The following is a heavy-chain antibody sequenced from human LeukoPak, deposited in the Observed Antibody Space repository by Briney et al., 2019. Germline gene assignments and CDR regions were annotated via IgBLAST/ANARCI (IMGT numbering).Heavy chain of an antibody. CDR3: ARRFPGIAAATDDY. V-gene: IGHV1-2*02. J-gene: IGHJ4*02. Sequence: ASVKVSCKASGYTFTGYYMHWVRQAPGQGLEWMGWINPNSGGTNYAQKFQGRVTMTRDTSISTAYMELSRLRSDDAAVYYCARRFPGIAAATDDYWGQGTLVTVSS. CDR1: GYTFTGYY. CDR2: INPNSGGT. D-gene: IGHD6-13*01.